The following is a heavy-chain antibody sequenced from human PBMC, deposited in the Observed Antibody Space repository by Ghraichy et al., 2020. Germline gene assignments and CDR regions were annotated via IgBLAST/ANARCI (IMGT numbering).Heavy chain of an antibody. J-gene: IGHJ4*02. D-gene: IGHD6-19*01. CDR3: VRSSGWSYYFDF. V-gene: IGHV3-11*01. Sequence: GGSLRLSCAASRFTFSDYYMGWIRQAPGKGLEWLSYISSTSIAIYYADSVKGRFTISRDNAKNSLYLQMSNLRAEDTALYYCVRSSGWSYYFDFWGQGTLVTVSS. CDR2: ISSTSIAI. CDR1: RFTFSDYY.